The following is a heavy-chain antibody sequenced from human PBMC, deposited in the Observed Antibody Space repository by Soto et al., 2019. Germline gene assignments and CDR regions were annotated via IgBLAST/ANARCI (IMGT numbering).Heavy chain of an antibody. CDR2: ISYDGSNK. D-gene: IGHD3-10*01. V-gene: IGHV3-30*18. CDR3: VKDAILWFEELACYFDY. J-gene: IGHJ4*02. Sequence: PACCLRISGAASGFTVSVYGMPWVRQAPGKGLEWVAVISYDGSNKYYAESVKGRLKIYRENSKKTLYLQMNPIRAEHTALYYCVKDAILWFEELACYFDYWGQGPLVTV. CDR1: GFTVSVYG.